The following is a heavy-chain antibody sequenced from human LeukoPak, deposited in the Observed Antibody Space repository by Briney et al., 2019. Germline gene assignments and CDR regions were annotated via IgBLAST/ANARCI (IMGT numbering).Heavy chain of an antibody. V-gene: IGHV1-18*01. CDR3: ARGNRGWSSVDY. CDR2: ISAYNGNT. J-gene: IGHJ4*02. Sequence: ASVKVSCKASGGTFSSYAISWVRQAPGQGLEWMGWISAYNGNTNYAQKLQGRVTMTTDTSTSTAYMELRSLRSDDTAVYYCARGNRGWSSVDYWGQGTLVTVSS. D-gene: IGHD6-19*01. CDR1: GGTFSSYA.